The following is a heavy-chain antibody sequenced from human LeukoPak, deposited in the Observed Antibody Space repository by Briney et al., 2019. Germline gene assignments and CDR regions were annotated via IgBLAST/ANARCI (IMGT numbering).Heavy chain of an antibody. CDR3: AHTTYYYDRSGHYYFDY. CDR1: GFSLSTSGVG. Sequence: GSGPALVKLTQTLTLTCTFSGFSLSTSGVGVGWIRQPPGKALEWLALIYWDDDKRHSPSLKSRLTITKATSKIQVVLTMTNMAPVDTATYFCAHTTYYYDRSGHYYFDYWGQGTLVTVSS. J-gene: IGHJ4*02. V-gene: IGHV2-5*02. D-gene: IGHD3-22*01. CDR2: IYWDDDK.